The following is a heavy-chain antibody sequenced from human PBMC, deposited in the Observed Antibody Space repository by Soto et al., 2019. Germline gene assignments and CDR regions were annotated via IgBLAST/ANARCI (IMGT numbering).Heavy chain of an antibody. D-gene: IGHD7-27*01. CDR3: AIDLGTGDLWSWFDY. CDR2: ISPYNGNT. Sequence: QVQLVQSGAEVKQPGASVKVSCKASGYTSTSYGISWVRQAPGQGLEWMGWISPYNGNTKYAQKLQGRVTMTIDTSTSTAYMELRSLRSDDTAVYYCAIDLGTGDLWSWFDYWGQGTQVTVSS. V-gene: IGHV1-18*01. CDR1: GYTSTSYG. J-gene: IGHJ4*02.